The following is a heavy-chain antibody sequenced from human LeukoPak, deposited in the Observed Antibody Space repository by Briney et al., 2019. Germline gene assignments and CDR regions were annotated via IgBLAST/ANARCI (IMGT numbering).Heavy chain of an antibody. J-gene: IGHJ4*02. Sequence: GGSLRLSCAASGFTFDDYAMHWVRRAPGKGLEWVSGISWNSGSIVYADSVKGRFTISRDSAKNSLYLQMNSLRAEDMALYYCAKGYSYGITYYFDYWGQGTLVTVSS. CDR3: AKGYSYGITYYFDY. CDR1: GFTFDDYA. D-gene: IGHD5-18*01. CDR2: ISWNSGSI. V-gene: IGHV3-9*03.